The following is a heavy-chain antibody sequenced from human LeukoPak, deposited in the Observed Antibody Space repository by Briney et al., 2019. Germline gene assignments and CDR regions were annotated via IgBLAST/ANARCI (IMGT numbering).Heavy chain of an antibody. Sequence: PSETLSLTCTVSGGSISSSSYYWGWIRQPPWKGLEWIGSIYYSGDNSGDTYYNPSLKSRVTISVDTSKNQFSLKLSSVAAADTAVYFCARLCGYTDGPPAYWGQGTLVTVSP. V-gene: IGHV4-39*01. D-gene: IGHD5-18*01. J-gene: IGHJ4*02. CDR3: ARLCGYTDGPPAY. CDR1: GGSISSSSYY. CDR2: IYYSGDNSGDT.